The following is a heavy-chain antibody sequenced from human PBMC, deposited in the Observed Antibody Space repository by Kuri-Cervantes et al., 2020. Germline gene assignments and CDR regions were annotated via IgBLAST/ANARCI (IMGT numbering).Heavy chain of an antibody. CDR2: IYTSGST. CDR1: GGSISSYY. J-gene: IGHJ4*02. CDR3: ARDRGSLLGLDY. V-gene: IGHV4-4*07. Sequence: GSLRLSCTVSGGSISSYYWSWIRQPAGKGLEWIGRIYTSGSTNYNPSLKSRVTISVDKSKNQFSLKLSSLTAADTAIYYCARDRGSLLGLDYWGQGTLVTVSS. D-gene: IGHD3-10*01.